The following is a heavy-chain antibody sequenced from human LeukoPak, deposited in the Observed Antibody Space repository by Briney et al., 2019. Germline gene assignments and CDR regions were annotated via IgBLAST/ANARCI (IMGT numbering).Heavy chain of an antibody. J-gene: IGHJ6*03. V-gene: IGHV4-59*08. D-gene: IGHD2-21*02. CDR1: GGSISSYY. CDR2: IYYSGST. Sequence: SETLSLTCTVSGGSISSYYWSWIRQPPGKGLEWIGYIYYSGSTNYNPSLKSRITISVDKSKNQLSLKLSSVTAADTAVYYCARTTRENIVVVTAIREYYYYYYMDVWGKGTTVTISS. CDR3: ARTTRENIVVVTAIREYYYYYYMDV.